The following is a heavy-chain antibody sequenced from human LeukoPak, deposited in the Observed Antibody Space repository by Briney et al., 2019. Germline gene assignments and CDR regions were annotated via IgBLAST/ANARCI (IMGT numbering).Heavy chain of an antibody. Sequence: PGGPLRLSCAASGFTFSSYSMNWVRQAPGKGLEWVSYTSRSSSTIYYADSVKGRFTISRDNAKNSLYLQMNSLRAEDTAVYYCARRVIVVGLDYWGQGTLVTVSS. V-gene: IGHV3-48*04. CDR3: ARRVIVVGLDY. CDR1: GFTFSSYS. D-gene: IGHD3-22*01. J-gene: IGHJ4*02. CDR2: TSRSSSTI.